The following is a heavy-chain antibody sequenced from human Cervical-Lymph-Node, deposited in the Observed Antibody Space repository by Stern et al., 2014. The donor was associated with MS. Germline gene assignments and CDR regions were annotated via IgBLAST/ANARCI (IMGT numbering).Heavy chain of an antibody. CDR2: IIPIFGPA. D-gene: IGHD5-12*01. CDR1: GGTFSTER. Sequence: QMQLVQSGSVAKKPGSSVKVSCKVSGGTFSTERISWVRQAPGPGLEGIGSIIPIFGPADYARQFQDRVTIIADESTSEVHMELSSLRSEDTGVYYCARLGSGYDSSYLDFWGQGSLVTVSS. CDR3: ARLGSGYDSSYLDF. V-gene: IGHV1-69*01. J-gene: IGHJ4*02.